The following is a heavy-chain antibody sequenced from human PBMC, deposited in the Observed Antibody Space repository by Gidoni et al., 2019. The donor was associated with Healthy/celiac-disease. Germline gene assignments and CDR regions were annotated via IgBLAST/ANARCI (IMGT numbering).Heavy chain of an antibody. CDR3: APSEYSSSADDFDT. D-gene: IGHD6-6*01. V-gene: IGHV3-23*05. CDR2: IDGRGTTT. CDR1: GFTFSSYA. Sequence: ESGGGLVQPGGSPRLSCAASGFTFSSYAMIWVRQAPGKGLEWVSAIDGRGTTTYYADSAKGRFTISRDNPKNTLYMQMNSLRVDDTAVYYCAPSEYSSSADDFDTWGQGTMVTVSS. J-gene: IGHJ3*02.